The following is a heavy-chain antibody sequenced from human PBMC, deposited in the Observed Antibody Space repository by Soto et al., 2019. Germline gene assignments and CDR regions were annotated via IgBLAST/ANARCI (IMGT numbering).Heavy chain of an antibody. CDR3: AKDRAAVTGAYYYYGLDV. CDR2: ISWDGGHT. V-gene: IGHV3-43*01. D-gene: IGHD3-9*01. CDR1: GFNLDDYT. Sequence: EVQLVESGGVVVQPGGSLRLSCAASGFNLDDYTMHWVRQAPGKGLEWVSLISWDGGHTYYTDSVKGRFTISRDNSKNSLYLQMNSLRADDTALYYCAKDRAAVTGAYYYYGLDVWGQGTTVTVSS. J-gene: IGHJ6*02.